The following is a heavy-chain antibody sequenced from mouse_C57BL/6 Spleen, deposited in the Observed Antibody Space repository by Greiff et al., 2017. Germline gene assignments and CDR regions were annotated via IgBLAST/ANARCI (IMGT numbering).Heavy chain of an antibody. Sequence: VKLMESGPGLVQPSQSLSITCTVSGFSLTSYGVHWVRQPPGKGLEWLGVIWSGGSTDYNAAFISRLSISKDNSKSQVFFKMNSLQADDTAIYCCAKGGYGYAMDYGGQGTSGTVSS. CDR2: IWSGGST. CDR1: GFSLTSYG. CDR3: AKGGYGYAMDY. J-gene: IGHJ4*01. D-gene: IGHD1-1*02. V-gene: IGHV2-4*01.